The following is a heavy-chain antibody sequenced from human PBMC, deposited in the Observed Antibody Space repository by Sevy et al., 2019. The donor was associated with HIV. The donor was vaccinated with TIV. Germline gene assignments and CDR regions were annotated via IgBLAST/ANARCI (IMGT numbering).Heavy chain of an antibody. J-gene: IGHJ5*02. CDR2: IYYSGST. CDR3: ARRSGWYWWWFDP. Sequence: SETLSLTCTVSGGSISSYYWSWIRQPPGKGLEWIGYIYYSGSTNYNPSLKSRVTISVDTSKNQFSLKLSSVTAADTAVYYCARRSGWYWWWFDPWGQGTLVTVSS. V-gene: IGHV4-59*01. D-gene: IGHD6-19*01. CDR1: GGSISSYY.